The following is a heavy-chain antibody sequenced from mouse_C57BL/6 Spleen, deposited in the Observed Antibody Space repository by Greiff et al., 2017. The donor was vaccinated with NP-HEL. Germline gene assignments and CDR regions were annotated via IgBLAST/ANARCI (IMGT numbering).Heavy chain of an antibody. V-gene: IGHV1-69*01. CDR2: IDPSDSYT. J-gene: IGHJ2*01. Sequence: VQLQQPGAELVMPGASVKLSCKASGYTFTSYWMPWVKQRPGQGLEWIGEIDPSDSYTNYNQKFKGKSTLTVDKSSSTAYMQLSSLTSEDSAVYYCARTDVMGYWGQGTTLTVSS. CDR3: ARTDVMGY. D-gene: IGHD2-3*01. CDR1: GYTFTSYW.